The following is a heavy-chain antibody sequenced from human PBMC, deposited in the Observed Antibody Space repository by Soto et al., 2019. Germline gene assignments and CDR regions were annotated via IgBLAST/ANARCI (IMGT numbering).Heavy chain of an antibody. CDR1: GYTFTSYY. V-gene: IGHV1-46*01. Sequence: ASVKVSCKASGYTFTSYYMHWVRQAPGQGLEWIGIINPSGGSTSYAQKFQGRVTMTRDTSTSTVYMELSSLRSEDTAVYYCARQMAGPHAFDIWGQGTMVTVSS. J-gene: IGHJ3*02. CDR2: INPSGGST. CDR3: ARQMAGPHAFDI.